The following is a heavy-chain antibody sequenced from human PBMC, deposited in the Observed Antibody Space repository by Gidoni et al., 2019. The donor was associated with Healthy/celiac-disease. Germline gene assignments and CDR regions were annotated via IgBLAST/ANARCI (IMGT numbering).Heavy chain of an antibody. CDR1: GGSFSGYY. J-gene: IGHJ4*02. CDR2: INHSGST. V-gene: IGHV4-34*01. CDR3: ARGGIAAAGTPFDY. Sequence: QVQLQQWGAGLLKPSEPLSLTCAVYGGSFSGYYWSWIRQPPGKGLEWIGEINHSGSTNYNPSLKSRVTISVDTSKNQFSLKLSSVTAADTAVYYCARGGIAAAGTPFDYWGQGTLVTVSS. D-gene: IGHD6-13*01.